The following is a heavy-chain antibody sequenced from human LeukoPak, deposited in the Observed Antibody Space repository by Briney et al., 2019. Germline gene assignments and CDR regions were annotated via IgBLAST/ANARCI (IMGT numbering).Heavy chain of an antibody. J-gene: IGHJ4*02. CDR1: RSPFTNYA. CDR3: VKKRSYYDFWSGYCHY. Sequence: PLGSLSLSCAPSRSPFTNYAMSCVRQTPGKGLEFVSTIGVVVDDTYYADSLKGQFTVFRDNSKNILYLQLNRLRAEDSALYYCVKKRSYYDFWSGYCHYRGQGTLVTVSS. CDR2: IGVVVDDT. D-gene: IGHD3-3*01. V-gene: IGHV3-23*01.